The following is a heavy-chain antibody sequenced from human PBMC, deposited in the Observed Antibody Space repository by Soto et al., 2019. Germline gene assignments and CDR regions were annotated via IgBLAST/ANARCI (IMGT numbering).Heavy chain of an antibody. CDR3: ARDGRAYSGQDSLDF. J-gene: IGHJ4*02. V-gene: IGHV3-30-3*01. CDR1: GFTLSSYA. CDR2: ISFHGTNK. Sequence: PGGSLRLSCAASGFTLSSYAMHWVRQAPGEGLEWVAVISFHGTNKNYADSVKGRFTISRGNSNNTVFLEMNSLRPEDTAMYYCARDGRAYSGQDSLDFWGQGTPVTVSS. D-gene: IGHD5-12*01.